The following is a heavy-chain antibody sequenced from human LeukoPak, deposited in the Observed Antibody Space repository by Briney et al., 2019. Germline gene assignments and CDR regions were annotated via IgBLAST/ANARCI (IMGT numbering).Heavy chain of an antibody. V-gene: IGHV1-18*01. D-gene: IGHD2-2*01. CDR2: ISTYNGDT. CDR1: GYTFTSYG. Sequence: ASVKVSYKASGYTFTSYGISWVRQAPGQGLEWMGWISTYNGDTDYTQKLQGRVTMTRDTSTSTVYMELSSLRSEDTAVYYCARDTLGGDQLGDYWGQGTLATVSS. J-gene: IGHJ4*02. CDR3: ARDTLGGDQLGDY.